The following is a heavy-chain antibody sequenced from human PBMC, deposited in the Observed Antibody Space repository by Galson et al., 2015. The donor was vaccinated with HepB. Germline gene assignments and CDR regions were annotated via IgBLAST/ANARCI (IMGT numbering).Heavy chain of an antibody. CDR2: IYSGGST. CDR1: GFTVSSNY. CDR3: ARYDSSSWFNWFDP. V-gene: IGHV3-53*01. J-gene: IGHJ5*02. D-gene: IGHD6-13*01. Sequence: SLRLSCAASGFTVSSNYMSWVRQAPGKGLEWVSVIYSGGSTYYADSVEGRFTISRDNSKNTLYLQMNSLRAEDTAVYYCARYDSSSWFNWFDPWGQGTLVTVSS.